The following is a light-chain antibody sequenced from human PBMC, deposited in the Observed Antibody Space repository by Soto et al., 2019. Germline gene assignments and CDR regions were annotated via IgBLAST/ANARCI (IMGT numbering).Light chain of an antibody. V-gene: IGLV1-40*01. Sequence: QSVLTHPPSVSGAPGQRVTISCTGSSSNIGAGFDVHWYQQLPGTAPKLLIYRNDNRPSGVPDRFSGSKSGTSASLAITGLQTEDEADYYCQSFDSSVRDYVFGTGTKLTVL. CDR2: RND. J-gene: IGLJ1*01. CDR1: SSNIGAGFD. CDR3: QSFDSSVRDYV.